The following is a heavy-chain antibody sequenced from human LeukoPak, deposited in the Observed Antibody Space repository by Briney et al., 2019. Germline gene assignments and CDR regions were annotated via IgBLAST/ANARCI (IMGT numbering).Heavy chain of an antibody. CDR2: IYPGDSDT. D-gene: IGHD6-13*01. CDR1: GYSFSTHW. V-gene: IGHV5-51*01. CDR3: ARPGGAAAGYFQH. J-gene: IGHJ1*01. Sequence: GESLKISCKGSGYSFSTHWIGWVRQMPGKGLEWMGIIYPGDSDTRYSPSFQGQVTISADKSISTAYLQWSSLKASDTAMYYCARPGGAAAGYFQHWGQGTLVTVSS.